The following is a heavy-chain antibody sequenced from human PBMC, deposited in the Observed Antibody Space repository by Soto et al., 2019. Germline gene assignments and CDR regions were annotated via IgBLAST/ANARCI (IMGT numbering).Heavy chain of an antibody. CDR2: ISGNKMTT. CDR3: AKRRLNTITSLSDW. CDR1: GFSFSEYG. D-gene: IGHD3-16*02. J-gene: IGHJ1*01. V-gene: IGHV3-23*01. Sequence: EIPLLESGGGLAQPGGSLRLSCVASGFSFSEYGMSWVRQTPQKTLEWVASISGNKMTTFYPDSVKGRFFISRDNSDNTLHLQMNSLRDDDTAIHYCAKRRLNTITSLSDWWGQGVQVTVSS.